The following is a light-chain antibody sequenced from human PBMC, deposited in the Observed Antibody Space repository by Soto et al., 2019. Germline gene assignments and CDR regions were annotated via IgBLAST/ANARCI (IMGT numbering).Light chain of an antibody. CDR2: DAS. Sequence: EIVLTQSPATRSLSPGETATLSCRASQSVSSYLAWYQQKPGQAPRLLIYDASNRATGIPARFSGSGSGTDFTLIISGLEPEDFAVYYCHQRGSWPRGTFGQGTKVEIK. CDR1: QSVSSY. CDR3: HQRGSWPRGT. V-gene: IGKV3-11*01. J-gene: IGKJ1*01.